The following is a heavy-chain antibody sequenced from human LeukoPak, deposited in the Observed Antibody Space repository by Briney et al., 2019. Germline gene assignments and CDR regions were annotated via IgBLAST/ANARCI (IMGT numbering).Heavy chain of an antibody. CDR1: GFTFSSYA. Sequence: GGSLRLSCAASGFTFSSYAMSWVRQAPGKGLEWVAVISYDGSNKYYADSVKGRFTISRDNSKNTLYLQMNSLRAEDTAVYYCARDGVYSSSWYFDYWGQGTLVTVSS. V-gene: IGHV3-30*01. CDR2: ISYDGSNK. D-gene: IGHD6-13*01. J-gene: IGHJ4*02. CDR3: ARDGVYSSSWYFDY.